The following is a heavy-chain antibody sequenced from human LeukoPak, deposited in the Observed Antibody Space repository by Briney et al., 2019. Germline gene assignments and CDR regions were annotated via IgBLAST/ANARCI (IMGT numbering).Heavy chain of an antibody. CDR3: ARGRRLFITMVRGVIRFDP. J-gene: IGHJ5*02. D-gene: IGHD3-10*01. CDR2: MNPNSGNT. V-gene: IGHV1-8*01. CDR1: GYTFTSYD. Sequence: ASVKVSCKASGYTFTSYDINWVRQATGQGLEWMGWMNPNSGNTGYAQKFQGRVTMTRNTSISTAYKELSSLRSEDTAVYYCARGRRLFITMVRGVIRFDPWGQGTLVTVSS.